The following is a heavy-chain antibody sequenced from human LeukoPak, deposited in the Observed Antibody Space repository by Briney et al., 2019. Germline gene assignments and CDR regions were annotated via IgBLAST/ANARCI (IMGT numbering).Heavy chain of an antibody. CDR1: GFTFRIYA. D-gene: IGHD3-22*01. CDR3: AKDRPNYHESDGHYYRRDGDY. CDR2: ISSSGEYT. Sequence: GGSMRLSCAASGFTFRIYAMSWVRQAPGKGLEWVSSISSSGEYTYYEDSVKGRFTISRDNSKSTLYLQMNSLRAEYTAIYYCAKDRPNYHESDGHYYRRDGDYWGQGTLVTVSS. J-gene: IGHJ4*02. V-gene: IGHV3-23*01.